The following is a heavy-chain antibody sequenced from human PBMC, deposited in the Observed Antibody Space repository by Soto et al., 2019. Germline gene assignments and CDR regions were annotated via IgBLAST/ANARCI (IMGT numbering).Heavy chain of an antibody. Sequence: QVQLVESGGGVVQPGRSLRLSCAASGFTFSSYGMHWVRQAPGKGLEWVAVISYDGSNKYYADSVKGRFTISRDNSKNTLYLQMNSLRAEDTAVYYCATLLGATGSYGMDVWGQGTTVTVS. D-gene: IGHD1-26*01. CDR3: ATLLGATGSYGMDV. J-gene: IGHJ6*02. CDR2: ISYDGSNK. V-gene: IGHV3-30*03. CDR1: GFTFSSYG.